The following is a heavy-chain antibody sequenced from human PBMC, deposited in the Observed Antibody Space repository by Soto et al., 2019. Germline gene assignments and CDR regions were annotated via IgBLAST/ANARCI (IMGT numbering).Heavy chain of an antibody. D-gene: IGHD3-16*01. CDR2: TYYSGST. J-gene: IGHJ4*02. CDR3: AREFGTV. V-gene: IGHV4-30-4*01. Sequence: KTSETLSLTXTVSGGSISSGDYYWSWIRQPPGKGLEWIGYTYYSGSTYYNPSLKSRVTISVDTSKNQFSLKLSSVTAADTAVYYCAREFGTVWGPGTLVTVSS. CDR1: GGSISSGDYY.